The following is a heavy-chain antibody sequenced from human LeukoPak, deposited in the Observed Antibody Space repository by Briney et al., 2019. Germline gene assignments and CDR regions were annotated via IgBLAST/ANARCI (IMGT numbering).Heavy chain of an antibody. CDR1: GGSISSYY. CDR2: IYYSGST. J-gene: IGHJ4*02. V-gene: IGHV4-59*01. CDR3: ARTMIRGVIMNPHFDY. Sequence: PSETLSLTCTVSGGSISSYYWTWIRQPPGKGLEWIGYIYYSGSTNYNPSLKSRVTISVDTSKNQFSLKLSSVTAADTAVYYCARTMIRGVIMNPHFDYWGQGTLVTVSS. D-gene: IGHD3-10*01.